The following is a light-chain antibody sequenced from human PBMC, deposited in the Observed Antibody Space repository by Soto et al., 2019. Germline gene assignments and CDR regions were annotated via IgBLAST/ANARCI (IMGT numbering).Light chain of an antibody. V-gene: IGKV1-39*01. CDR2: AAS. CDR3: QQSYSTPIT. CDR1: QSISSY. J-gene: IGKJ5*01. Sequence: DSQIAPSPSSLSSSFGGRVTIPCRASQSISSYLNWYQQKPGKAPKLLIYAASSLQSGVPSRFSGSGSGTDFTLSISSLQPEDFATYYCQQSYSTPITFGQGTRLEVK.